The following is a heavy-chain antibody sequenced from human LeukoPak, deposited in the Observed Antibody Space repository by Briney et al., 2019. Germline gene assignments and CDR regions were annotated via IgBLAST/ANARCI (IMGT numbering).Heavy chain of an antibody. CDR1: GFTFSSYS. V-gene: IGHV3-21*01. D-gene: IGHD4-23*01. Sequence: AGGSLRLSCAASGFTFSSYSMNWVRQAPGKGLEWVSSISSSSSYIYYADSVKGRFTISRDNAKNSLYLQMNSLRAEDTAVYYCARGGSRLTTVATKGFDYWGQGTLVTVSS. CDR2: ISSSSSYI. CDR3: ARGGSRLTTVATKGFDY. J-gene: IGHJ4*02.